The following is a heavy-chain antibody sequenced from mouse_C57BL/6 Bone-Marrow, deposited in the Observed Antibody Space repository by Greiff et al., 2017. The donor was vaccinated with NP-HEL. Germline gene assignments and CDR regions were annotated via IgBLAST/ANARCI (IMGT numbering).Heavy chain of an antibody. J-gene: IGHJ1*03. V-gene: IGHV1-81*01. Sequence: VQLQQSGAELARPGASVKLSCKASGYTFTSYGISWVKQRTGQGLEWIGEIYPRSGNTYYNEKFKGKATLTADKSSSTAYMALRRLTSEDSAVYVWARSRDYYGSSDWYFDVWGTGTTVTVAS. CDR1: GYTFTSYG. D-gene: IGHD1-1*01. CDR3: ARSRDYYGSSDWYFDV. CDR2: IYPRSGNT.